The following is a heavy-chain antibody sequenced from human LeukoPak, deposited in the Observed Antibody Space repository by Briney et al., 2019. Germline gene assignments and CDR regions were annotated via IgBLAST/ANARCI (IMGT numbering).Heavy chain of an antibody. CDR3: ARLYNDILTGYYTYIDY. D-gene: IGHD3-9*01. V-gene: IGHV1-2*02. J-gene: IGHJ4*02. CDR2: INPNSGGT. Sequence: ASVKVSYKASGYTFTDYHMHWVRQAPGQGLEWMGWINPNSGGTKYAQMFQGRVTMTRDTSITTAYMELSSLTSDDTAVYYCARLYNDILTGYYTYIDYWGQGTLVTVSS. CDR1: GYTFTDYH.